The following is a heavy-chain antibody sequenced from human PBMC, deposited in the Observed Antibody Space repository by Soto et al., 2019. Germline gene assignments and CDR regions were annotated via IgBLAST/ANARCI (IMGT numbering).Heavy chain of an antibody. Sequence: SETLSLTCAVYGGSFGSYFWSWIRQPPGKGLEWIGEIKDSGTTNYNPSLKSRVTISIDRSKNQFSLKLSSVTAADTAVYYCARLDRITILGCWGPGTLVT. CDR2: IKDSGTT. J-gene: IGHJ4*01. CDR1: GGSFGSYF. D-gene: IGHD3-3*01. CDR3: ARLDRITILGC. V-gene: IGHV4-34*01.